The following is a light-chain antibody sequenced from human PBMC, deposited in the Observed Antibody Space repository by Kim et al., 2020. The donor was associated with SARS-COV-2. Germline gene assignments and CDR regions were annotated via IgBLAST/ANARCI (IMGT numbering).Light chain of an antibody. CDR1: QSVSGSY. J-gene: IGKJ2*01. CDR2: DAS. V-gene: IGKV3-20*01. Sequence: LSPGERATLPCRASQSVSGSYLGWYQQKPGQLPRLLIYDASTRAVGIPDRFSGSGSGTLFTLTISRLEPEDFAVYYCHHFDNSLYTFGQGTKLEIK. CDR3: HHFDNSLYT.